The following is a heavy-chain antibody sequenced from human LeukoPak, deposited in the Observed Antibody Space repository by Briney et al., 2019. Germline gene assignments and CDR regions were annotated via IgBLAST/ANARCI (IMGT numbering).Heavy chain of an antibody. J-gene: IGHJ4*02. D-gene: IGHD4-17*01. Sequence: GGSLRLSCAASGLKFRSNWMSWLRQAPRKGLEWVANIKQDGSEKYYVDSAKGRFTISRDNAKNSLYLQMNSLRAEDTAVYYCAREGPSVTPYYWGQGALVTVSS. CDR2: IKQDGSEK. V-gene: IGHV3-7*01. CDR1: GLKFRSNW. CDR3: AREGPSVTPYY.